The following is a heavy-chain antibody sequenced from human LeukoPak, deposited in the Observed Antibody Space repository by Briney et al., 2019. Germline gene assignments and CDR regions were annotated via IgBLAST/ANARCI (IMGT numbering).Heavy chain of an antibody. CDR2: IYNDRST. Sequence: SETLSLTCSASGASTSSRYWSWIRQSPGRTLEWIGHIYNDRSTKYNPSLTSRVTISVDTSKNQFSLSLTSVTAADTAIYYCAQTTGWPGFDFWGPGALVTVSS. CDR1: GASTSSRY. D-gene: IGHD6-19*01. V-gene: IGHV4-59*08. J-gene: IGHJ4*02. CDR3: AQTTGWPGFDF.